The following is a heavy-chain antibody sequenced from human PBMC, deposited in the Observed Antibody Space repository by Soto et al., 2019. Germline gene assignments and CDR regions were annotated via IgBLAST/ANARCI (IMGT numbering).Heavy chain of an antibody. CDR2: ISGRGDST. Sequence: PGGSLRLSCAASGFTFSSYAMTWVRQAPGKGLEWVSAISGRGDSTYYADSVKGRFTISRDQSKNTLYLQMHSLRAEDTAVYFCAKERDNGADGYYFDDWGQGTLVTVSS. D-gene: IGHD2-8*01. J-gene: IGHJ4*02. V-gene: IGHV3-23*01. CDR1: GFTFSSYA. CDR3: AKERDNGADGYYFDD.